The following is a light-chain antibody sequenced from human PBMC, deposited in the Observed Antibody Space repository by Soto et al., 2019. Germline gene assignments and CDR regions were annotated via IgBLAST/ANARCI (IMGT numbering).Light chain of an antibody. J-gene: IGKJ4*01. Sequence: ENVLTQSPATLSLSPGERATLSCRASQSVSSYLAWYQQKPGQAPRLLISDASNRATGIPARFSGSGSGTDFTLTVSSLEPEDFAVYYCQQRRDWPLTFGGGTKVEI. CDR1: QSVSSY. CDR2: DAS. CDR3: QQRRDWPLT. V-gene: IGKV3-11*01.